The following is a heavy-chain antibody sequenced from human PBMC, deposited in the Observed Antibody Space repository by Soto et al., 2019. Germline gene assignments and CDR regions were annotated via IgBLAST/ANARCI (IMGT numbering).Heavy chain of an antibody. J-gene: IGHJ4*02. Sequence: GGSLRLSCAASGFTFGGYAVSWVRQAPGKGLEWVSAISGGGGTTYYADSVRGRFTISRDNSKNTLFLQMDSLRADDTAVYYCTRDPHDNPRGEYWGQGTLVTVSS. CDR1: GFTFGGYA. CDR2: ISGGGGTT. D-gene: IGHD3-22*01. V-gene: IGHV3-23*01. CDR3: TRDPHDNPRGEY.